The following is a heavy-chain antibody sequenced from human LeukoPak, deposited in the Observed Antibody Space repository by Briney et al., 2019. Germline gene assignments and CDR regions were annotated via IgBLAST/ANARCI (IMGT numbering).Heavy chain of an antibody. CDR2: IWYDGSNK. J-gene: IGHJ4*02. CDR1: GFTFSSYG. V-gene: IGHV3-33*01. Sequence: VGSLRLSCAASGFTFSSYGMHWVRQAPSKGLEWVAVIWYDGSNKYYADSVKGRFTISRDNSKNTLYLQMNSLRAEDTAVYYCASGIQADRYLDYWGQGTLVTVSS. CDR3: ASGIQADRYLDY. D-gene: IGHD5-18*01.